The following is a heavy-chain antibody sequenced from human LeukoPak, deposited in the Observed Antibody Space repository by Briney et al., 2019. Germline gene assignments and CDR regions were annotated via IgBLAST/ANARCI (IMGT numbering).Heavy chain of an antibody. CDR3: ARVTGYMTEDYFDY. J-gene: IGHJ4*02. D-gene: IGHD6-13*01. CDR2: IYYSGST. V-gene: IGHV4-59*01. CDR1: GGSINSYY. Sequence: SEILSLTCTVSGGSINSYYWSWIRQPPGKGLEWIGYIYYSGSTNYNPSLKSRVTISVDTSKNQFSLRLSSVTAADTAVYYCARVTGYMTEDYFDYWGQGTLITVSS.